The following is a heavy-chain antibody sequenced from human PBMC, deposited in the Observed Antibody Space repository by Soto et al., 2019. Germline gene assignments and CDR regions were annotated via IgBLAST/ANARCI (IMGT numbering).Heavy chain of an antibody. CDR3: ARDRSNSDY. CDR2: ISVYNGNT. V-gene: IGHV1-18*01. CDR1: GYSFTNYG. J-gene: IGHJ4*02. Sequence: AASVKVSCKASGYSFTNYGISWVRQAPGQGLEWMGWISVYNGNTNYAQNLQGRVTMTTDTSTSTAYMELRSLRSDDTAIYYCARDRSNSDYWGQGTLVTVSS.